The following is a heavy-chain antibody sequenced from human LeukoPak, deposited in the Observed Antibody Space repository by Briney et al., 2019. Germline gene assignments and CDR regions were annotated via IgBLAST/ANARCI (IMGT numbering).Heavy chain of an antibody. CDR3: AREIDSSGWYRIFVY. CDR2: INSDGSET. Sequence: GGSLRLSCEASGITFSGYWMHWVRQAPGKGPVWVSRINSDGSETTYADSVKGRFTISRDNVKNTLYLQMNSLRAEDTAVYYCAREIDSSGWYRIFVYWGQGTLVTVSS. V-gene: IGHV3-74*03. J-gene: IGHJ4*02. CDR1: GITFSGYW. D-gene: IGHD6-19*01.